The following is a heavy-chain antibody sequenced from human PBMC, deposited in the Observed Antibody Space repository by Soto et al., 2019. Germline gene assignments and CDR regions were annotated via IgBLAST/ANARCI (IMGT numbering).Heavy chain of an antibody. V-gene: IGHV1-18*01. CDR1: GYTFTSYG. J-gene: IGHJ4*02. Sequence: QVQLVQSGAEVKKPGASVKVSCQASGYTFTSYGLSWVRQAPGQGLEWMGWISAYNGNTNYAQKLQGRVTMNTDTPTSTAYMELRSLRSDDTAVYYCARALGLYSGSYYIGYWGQGTLVTVSS. CDR3: ARALGLYSGSYYIGY. D-gene: IGHD1-26*01. CDR2: ISAYNGNT.